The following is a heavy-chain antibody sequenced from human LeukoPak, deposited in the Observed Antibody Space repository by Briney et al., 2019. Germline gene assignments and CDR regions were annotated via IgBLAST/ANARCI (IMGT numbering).Heavy chain of an antibody. J-gene: IGHJ3*02. Sequence: PGGSLRLSCAASGFTFTIYGMHWVRQAPGKGLEWVSSISSGTSYIYSADSVKGRFTISRDNAKNSLYLQMNSLRAEDTAVYYCARGEDSGYESDAAIYIWGQGTMVTVSS. CDR3: ARGEDSGYESDAAIYI. CDR1: GFTFTIYG. V-gene: IGHV3-21*06. CDR2: ISSGTSYI. D-gene: IGHD5-12*01.